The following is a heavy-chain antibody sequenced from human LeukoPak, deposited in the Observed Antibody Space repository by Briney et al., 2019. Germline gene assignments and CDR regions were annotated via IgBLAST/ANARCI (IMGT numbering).Heavy chain of an antibody. D-gene: IGHD3-22*01. CDR1: EYTFSSYS. V-gene: IGHV3-48*04. CDR2: ISSSSSTI. J-gene: IGHJ4*02. CDR3: ARDHFYYYDSSRTSRLRSRPPSYYFDY. Sequence: GGSLRLSCAASEYTFSSYSMNWVRQAPGKGLEWVSYISSSSSTIYYADSVKGRFTISRDNAKNSLYLQMNSLRAEDTAVYYCARDHFYYYDSSRTSRLRSRPPSYYFDYWGQGTLVTVSS.